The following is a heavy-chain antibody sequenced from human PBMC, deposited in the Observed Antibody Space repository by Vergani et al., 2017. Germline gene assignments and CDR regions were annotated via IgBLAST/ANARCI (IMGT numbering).Heavy chain of an antibody. V-gene: IGHV3-21*01. CDR2: ISSSSSYI. J-gene: IGHJ4*02. D-gene: IGHD3-9*01. CDR1: GFTFSSYS. Sequence: EVQLVESGGGLVKPGGSLRLSCAASGFTFSSYSMNWVRQAPGKGLGWVSSISSSSSYIYYADSVKGRFTISRDNAKNSLYLQMNSLRAEDTAVYYCARDGILTGLIDYWGQGTLVTVSS. CDR3: ARDGILTGLIDY.